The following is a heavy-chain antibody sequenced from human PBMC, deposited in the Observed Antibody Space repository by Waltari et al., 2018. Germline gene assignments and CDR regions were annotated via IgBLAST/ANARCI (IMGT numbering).Heavy chain of an antibody. V-gene: IGHV3-48*03. Sequence: VQLVESGGDVLQPGGSLRLTCENSGFTFFNYEMNWVRQAPGKVLEWIAYISNTGTRTFYSDSVRGRFTISRDDAKNSVFLQMNDLRVDDSGLYYCTRGLVGAPGWGQGTLVTVSS. D-gene: IGHD1-26*01. CDR1: GFTFFNYE. CDR3: TRGLVGAPG. J-gene: IGHJ4*02. CDR2: ISNTGTRT.